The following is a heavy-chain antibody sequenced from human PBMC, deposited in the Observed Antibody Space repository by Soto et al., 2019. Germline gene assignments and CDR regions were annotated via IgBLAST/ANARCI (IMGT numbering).Heavy chain of an antibody. CDR3: AKDLRSGSYPKRVYYYYGMDV. Sequence: QVQLVESGGGVVQPGRSLRLSCAASGFTFSSYGMHWVRQAPGKGLEWVAVISYDGSNTYYADSVKGRFTISRDNSKNTLYLQMNSLRAEDTAVYYCAKDLRSGSYPKRVYYYYGMDVWGQGTTVTVSS. D-gene: IGHD1-26*01. J-gene: IGHJ6*02. CDR1: GFTFSSYG. CDR2: ISYDGSNT. V-gene: IGHV3-30*18.